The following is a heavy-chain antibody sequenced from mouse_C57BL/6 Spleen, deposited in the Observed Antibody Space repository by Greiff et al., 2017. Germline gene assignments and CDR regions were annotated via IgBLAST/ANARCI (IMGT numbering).Heavy chain of an antibody. CDR1: GYAFTSSW. CDR2: IHPDSGGT. V-gene: IGHV1-64*01. Sequence: QVQLQQSGPELVKPGASVKMSCKASGYAFTSSWMHWVKQRPGQGLEWIGMIHPDSGGTNYNEKFKGKATLTVAKSSSTAYMQLSSLTSEDSAVYEGARFWAMDYWGQGTSVTVSS. CDR3: ARFWAMDY. J-gene: IGHJ4*01.